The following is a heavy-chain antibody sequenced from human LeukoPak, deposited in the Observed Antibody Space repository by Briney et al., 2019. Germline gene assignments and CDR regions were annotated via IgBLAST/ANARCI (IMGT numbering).Heavy chain of an antibody. CDR2: ISSSSSDI. V-gene: IGHV3-21*01. CDR1: GSTFSNYS. J-gene: IGHJ4*02. Sequence: GGSLRLSCAASGSTFSNYSLNWVRQAPGKGLEWVSSISSSSSDIYYADSVKGRFTISRDNAKNSPYLQMNSLRAEDTAVYYCARESGYDIDFDYWGQGTLVTVSS. CDR3: ARESGYDIDFDY. D-gene: IGHD5-12*01.